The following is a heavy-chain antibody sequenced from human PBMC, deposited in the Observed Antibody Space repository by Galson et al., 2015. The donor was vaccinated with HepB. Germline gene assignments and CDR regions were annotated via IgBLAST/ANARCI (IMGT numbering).Heavy chain of an antibody. CDR1: GYTFTSYY. V-gene: IGHV1-46*01. CDR3: ARDQERAGTGAGTRRGEVDY. Sequence: SVKVSCKASGYTFTSYYMHWVRQAPGQGLEWMGIINPSGGSTSYAQKFQGRVTMTRDTSTSTVYMELSSLRSEDTAVYYCARDQERAGTGAGTRRGEVDYWGQGTLVTVSS. CDR2: INPSGGST. D-gene: IGHD6-13*01. J-gene: IGHJ4*02.